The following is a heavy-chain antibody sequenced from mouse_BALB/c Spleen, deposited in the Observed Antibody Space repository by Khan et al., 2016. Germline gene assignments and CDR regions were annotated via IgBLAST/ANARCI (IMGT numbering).Heavy chain of an antibody. CDR2: ISSGGSA. Sequence: EVELVESGGGLVKPGGSLKLSCAASGFTFSTYAMSWVRQTPEKRLEWVASISSGGSASYPDILMGRCTITRDNASNNLYLQQSSLRSEDTAMYYFASKVYYFDYWGQGTTLTVSS. CDR3: ASKVYYFDY. CDR1: GFTFSTYA. J-gene: IGHJ2*01. V-gene: IGHV5-6-5*01.